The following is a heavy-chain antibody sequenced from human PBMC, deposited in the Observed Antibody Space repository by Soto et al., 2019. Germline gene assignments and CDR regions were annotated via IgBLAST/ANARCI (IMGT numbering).Heavy chain of an antibody. Sequence: GGSLRLSCAASGLTFNVYAMTWVRQGPGKGLEWVSSISGSGGTAYYADSVMGRFTISRDNSKHTLYLQMNSLRVEDTALYYCAKGLTWDYADVWGKGTSVTVSS. CDR2: ISGSGGTA. CDR1: GLTFNVYA. CDR3: AKGLTWDYADV. D-gene: IGHD3-16*01. J-gene: IGHJ6*03. V-gene: IGHV3-23*01.